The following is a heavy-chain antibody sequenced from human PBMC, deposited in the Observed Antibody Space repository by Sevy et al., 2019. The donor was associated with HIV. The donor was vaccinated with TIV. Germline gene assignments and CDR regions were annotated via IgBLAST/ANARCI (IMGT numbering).Heavy chain of an antibody. V-gene: IGHV3-21*06. CDR2: ISSSSSYV. D-gene: IGHD1-26*01. CDR3: AKWDADRRWFFDY. Sequence: GGSLILSCVASGFTFSSYNMNWVRQAPGKGLEWVSSISSSSSYVYHADSVKGRFTISRDNAKNSLYLQMNGLRAEDTAVYYCAKWDADRRWFFDYWGQGTLVTVSS. CDR1: GFTFSSYN. J-gene: IGHJ4*02.